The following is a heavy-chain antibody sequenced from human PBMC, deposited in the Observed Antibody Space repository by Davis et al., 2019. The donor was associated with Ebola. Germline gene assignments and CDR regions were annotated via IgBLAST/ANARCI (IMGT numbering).Heavy chain of an antibody. V-gene: IGHV5-51*01. J-gene: IGHJ1*01. Sequence: PGGSLRPSCQGPGYIFTTPWIGWVRQMPGKGLEWMGIIFPADSDTRYSPSFQGQVTISADKSISTAYLQWSSLKASDTAIYYGGVVVAAIVWGQGTLVTVSS. CDR2: IFPADSDT. CDR1: GYIFTTPW. CDR3: GVVVAAIV. D-gene: IGHD2-21*02.